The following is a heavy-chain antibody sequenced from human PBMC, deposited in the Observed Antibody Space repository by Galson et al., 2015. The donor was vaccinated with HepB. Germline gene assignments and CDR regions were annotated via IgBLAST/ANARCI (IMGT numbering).Heavy chain of an antibody. J-gene: IGHJ2*01. CDR3: ARDQTTVPSNWYFDL. CDR2: INPNSGGT. CDR1: GYTFTGYY. V-gene: IGHV1-2*02. D-gene: IGHD4-17*01. Sequence: SVKVSCKASGYTFTGYYMHWVRQAPGQGLEWMGWINPNSGGTNYAQKFQGRVTMTRDTSISTAYMELSRLRSDDTAVYYCARDQTTVPSNWYFDLWGPGTLVTVAS.